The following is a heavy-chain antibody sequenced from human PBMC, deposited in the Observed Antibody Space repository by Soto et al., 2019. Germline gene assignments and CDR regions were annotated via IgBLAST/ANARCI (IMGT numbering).Heavy chain of an antibody. CDR3: AKVGIVVPAAMLDY. Sequence: GGSLRLSCAASGFTFSSYAMSWVRQAPGKGLEWVSAISGSGGSTYYADSVKGRFTISRDNSKNTLYLQMNSLRAEDTAVYYCAKVGIVVPAAMLDYWGQGTLVTVSS. V-gene: IGHV3-23*01. CDR2: ISGSGGST. J-gene: IGHJ4*02. CDR1: GFTFSSYA. D-gene: IGHD2-2*01.